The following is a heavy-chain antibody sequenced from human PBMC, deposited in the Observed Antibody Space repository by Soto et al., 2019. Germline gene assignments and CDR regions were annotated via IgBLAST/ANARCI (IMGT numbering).Heavy chain of an antibody. CDR3: AEDPPLWKWFDP. J-gene: IGHJ5*02. CDR2: IVVGSGNT. D-gene: IGHD3-16*01. Sequence: SVKVSCKASGFTFTSSAVQWVRQARGQRLEWIGWIVVGSGNTNYAQKFQERVTITRDMSTSTAYMELSSLRSEDTAVYYCAEDPPLWKWFDPWGQGTLVTVSS. CDR1: GFTFTSSA. V-gene: IGHV1-58*01.